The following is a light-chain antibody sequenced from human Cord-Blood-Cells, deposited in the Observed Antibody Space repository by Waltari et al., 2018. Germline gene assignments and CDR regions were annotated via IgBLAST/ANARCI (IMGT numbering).Light chain of an antibody. CDR1: SSAVGGYNY. J-gene: IGLJ3*02. CDR3: SSYTSSSTWV. Sequence: QSALTQPASVSGSPGQSITISCTGTSSAVGGYNYVSWYPQHPGKAPKLIIYDVSNRPSGVSNRFSGSKSGNTASLTISGLQADDEADYYCSSYTSSSTWVFGGGTKLTVL. CDR2: DVS. V-gene: IGLV2-14*01.